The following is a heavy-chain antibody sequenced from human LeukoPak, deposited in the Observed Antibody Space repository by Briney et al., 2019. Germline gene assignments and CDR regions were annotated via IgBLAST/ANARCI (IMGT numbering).Heavy chain of an antibody. CDR1: GYTFTGYY. CDR3: AIAYYDFSDYYGMDV. D-gene: IGHD3-3*01. Sequence: ASVKVSCKASGYTFTGYYMHWVRQAPGQGLEWMGWISAYNGNTNYAQKLQGRVTMTTDTSTSTAYMELRSLRSDDTAVYYCAIAYYDFSDYYGMDVWGQGTTVTVSS. CDR2: ISAYNGNT. V-gene: IGHV1-18*04. J-gene: IGHJ6*02.